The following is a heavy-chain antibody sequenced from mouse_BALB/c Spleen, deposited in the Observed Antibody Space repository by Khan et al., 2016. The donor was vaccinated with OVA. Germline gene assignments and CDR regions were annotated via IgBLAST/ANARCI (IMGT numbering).Heavy chain of an antibody. J-gene: IGHJ3*01. CDR3: AGSYDYDVGGFAY. Sequence: QVQLKESGPGLVAPSQSLSITCTVSGFSLSNYGIHWVRQPPGKGLEWLGVIWTGGITNYNSALMSRLIISKDNSKSQVFLKMNRLQTDDTAIYYCAGSYDYDVGGFAYWGQGTLVTVSA. CDR1: GFSLSNYG. V-gene: IGHV2-9*02. D-gene: IGHD2-4*01. CDR2: IWTGGIT.